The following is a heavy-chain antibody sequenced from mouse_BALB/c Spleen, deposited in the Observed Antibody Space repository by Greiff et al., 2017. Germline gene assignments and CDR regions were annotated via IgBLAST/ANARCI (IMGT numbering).Heavy chain of an antibody. Sequence: QVQLQQSGPGLVAPSQSLSITCTVSGFSLTSYDISWIRQPPGKGLEWLGVIWTGGGTNYNSAFMSRLSISKDNSKSQVFLKMNSLQTDDTAIYYCVRDGGGNFPWFAYWGQGTLVTVSA. CDR3: VRDGGGNFPWFAY. D-gene: IGHD2-1*01. CDR1: GFSLTSYD. CDR2: IWTGGGT. J-gene: IGHJ3*01. V-gene: IGHV2-9-2*01.